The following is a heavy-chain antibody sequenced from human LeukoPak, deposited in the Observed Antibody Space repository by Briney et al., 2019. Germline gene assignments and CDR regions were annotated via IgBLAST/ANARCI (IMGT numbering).Heavy chain of an antibody. J-gene: IGHJ4*02. CDR2: IFHSGNT. CDR3: ARERENYYDSSGFDY. Sequence: SETLSLTCAVSGGSISSNNWWSWVRQPPGKGLEWIGEIFHSGNTNYNPSLKSRVSISVDKSKNQFSLKLSSVTAADTAVYYCARERENYYDSSGFDYWGQGTLVTVSS. V-gene: IGHV4-4*02. D-gene: IGHD3-22*01. CDR1: GGSISSNNW.